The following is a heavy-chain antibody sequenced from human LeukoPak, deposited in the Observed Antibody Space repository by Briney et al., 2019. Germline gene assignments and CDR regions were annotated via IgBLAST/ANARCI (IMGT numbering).Heavy chain of an antibody. CDR1: GGSVSSGIRY. V-gene: IGHV4-61*01. CDR3: ARVPAAGTGPDY. CDR2: ISDSGGS. D-gene: IGHD6-13*01. J-gene: IGHJ4*02. Sequence: PSETLSLTCRVSGGSVSSGIRYGSWIRHPPGKGLMWIAYISDSGGSDYSPSLRGRVTISLDTSKNQFSLRLTSVTAADTAVYCCARVPAAGTGPDYWGQGSLVTV.